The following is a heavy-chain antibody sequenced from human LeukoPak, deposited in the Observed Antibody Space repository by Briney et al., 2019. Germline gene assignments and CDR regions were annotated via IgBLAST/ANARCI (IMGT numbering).Heavy chain of an antibody. CDR3: AKLVRGAYFFDY. CDR2: ISYSGST. D-gene: IGHD3-10*01. Sequence: SETLSLTCTVSGGSISSNSYYWGWIHQPPWKGLEWIGSISYSGSTYYNPSLKSRVTISVDTSKNQFSLRLSSVTAADTAVYYCAKLVRGAYFFDYWGQGTLVTVSP. V-gene: IGHV4-39*01. CDR1: GGSISSNSYY. J-gene: IGHJ4*02.